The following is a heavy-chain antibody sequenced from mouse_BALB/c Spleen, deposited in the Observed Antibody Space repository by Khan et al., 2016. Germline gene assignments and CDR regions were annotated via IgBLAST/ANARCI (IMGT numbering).Heavy chain of an antibody. CDR1: GFTFSSYA. V-gene: IGHV5-6-5*01. CDR3: ARGEVRYYYAMDY. CDR2: ISSGGST. J-gene: IGHJ4*01. D-gene: IGHD2-14*01. Sequence: EVELVESGGGLVKPGGSLKLSCAASGFTFSSYAMSWVRQTPEKRLEWVASISSGGSTYFPDSVKGRFTISRDNARNIMYLLMSSLRSEDTAMYYCARGEVRYYYAMDYWGQGTSVTVSS.